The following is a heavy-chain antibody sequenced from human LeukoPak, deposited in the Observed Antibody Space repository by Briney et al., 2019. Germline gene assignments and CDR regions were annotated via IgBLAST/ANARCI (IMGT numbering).Heavy chain of an antibody. V-gene: IGHV3-30*02. CDR3: AKDPEATSWYTGGNWFDP. J-gene: IGHJ5*02. CDR2: IRYDGSNK. CDR1: GFTFSSYG. D-gene: IGHD6-13*01. Sequence: GGSRRLSCAASGFTFSSYGMHWVRQAPGKGREWVAFIRYDGSNKYYANSVKGRFTISRDNSKNTLYLQMNSLRAEDTAVYYCAKDPEATSWYTGGNWFDPWGQGTLVTVSS.